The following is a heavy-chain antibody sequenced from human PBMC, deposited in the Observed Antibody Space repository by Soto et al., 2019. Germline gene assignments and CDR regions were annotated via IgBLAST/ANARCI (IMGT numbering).Heavy chain of an antibody. J-gene: IGHJ6*02. CDR2: INHSGST. D-gene: IGHD3-10*01. CDR1: GGSFSGYY. CDR3: ARGHKTNMVRGVKRQVRGGMDV. V-gene: IGHV4-34*01. Sequence: SETLSLTCAVYGGSFSGYYWSWIRQPPGKGLEWIGEINHSGSTNYNPSLKSRVTISVDTSKNQFSLKLSSVTAADTAVYYCARGHKTNMVRGVKRQVRGGMDVWGQGTTVTVSS.